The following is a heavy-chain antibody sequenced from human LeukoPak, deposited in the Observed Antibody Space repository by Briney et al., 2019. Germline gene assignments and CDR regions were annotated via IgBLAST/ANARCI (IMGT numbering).Heavy chain of an antibody. J-gene: IGHJ4*02. V-gene: IGHV4-34*01. Sequence: SETLSLTCAVYGGSFSGYYWSWIRQPPGKGLEWIGEINHSGSTNYNPSLKSRVTISVDTSKNQFSLKLSSVTAADTAVYYCARQGYYYGSGSYYWGDYWGQGTLVTVSS. D-gene: IGHD3-10*01. CDR2: INHSGST. CDR3: ARQGYYYGSGSYYWGDY. CDR1: GGSFSGYY.